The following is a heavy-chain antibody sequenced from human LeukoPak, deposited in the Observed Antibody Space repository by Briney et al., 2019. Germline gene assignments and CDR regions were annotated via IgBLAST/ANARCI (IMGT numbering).Heavy chain of an antibody. Sequence: PSETLSLTCTVSGGSISSYYWSWIRQPPGKGLEWIGYIYYSGSTNYNPSLKSRVTISVDTSKNQFSLKLSSVTAADTAVYYSARDRDCTNGVCYGDYYYMDGWGKGTTVTVSS. CDR2: IYYSGST. J-gene: IGHJ6*03. CDR1: GGSISSYY. V-gene: IGHV4-59*01. CDR3: ARDRDCTNGVCYGDYYYMDG. D-gene: IGHD2-8*01.